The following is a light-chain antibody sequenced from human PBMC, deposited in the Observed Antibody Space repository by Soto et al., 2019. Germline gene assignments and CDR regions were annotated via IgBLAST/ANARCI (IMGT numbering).Light chain of an antibody. V-gene: IGKV1-6*01. J-gene: IGKJ1*01. CDR3: LQDYSYPRT. Sequence: AIQMTQSPSSLSASVGDRVTITCRASQGIRNGLGWYQQKPGKAPTLLIYAASSLQSGVPSRFSGSGSGTDFTLTISSLQPEDFATYYCLQDYSYPRTFGLGTKVEIK. CDR2: AAS. CDR1: QGIRNG.